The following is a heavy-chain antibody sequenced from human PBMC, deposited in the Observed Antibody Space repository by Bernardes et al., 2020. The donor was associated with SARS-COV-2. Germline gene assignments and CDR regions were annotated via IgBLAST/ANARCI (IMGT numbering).Heavy chain of an antibody. CDR3: TTQMITVTTGGLFDY. CDR2: IRSKTAGGAT. CDR1: RITLSNAW. J-gene: IGHJ4*02. V-gene: IGHV3-15*01. Sequence: GGSLRLSCAAPRITLSNAWMNWVRQAPGKGLEWVGRIRSKTAGGATDYAAPVKGRFTISRDDSENTLYLQMNSLKTEDTAVYYCTTQMITVTTGGLFDYWGQGTLVTVSS. D-gene: IGHD4-17*01.